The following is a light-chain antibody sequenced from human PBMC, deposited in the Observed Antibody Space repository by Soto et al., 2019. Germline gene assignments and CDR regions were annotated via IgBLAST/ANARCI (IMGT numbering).Light chain of an antibody. J-gene: IGLJ1*01. V-gene: IGLV2-14*01. CDR3: TSYTSDSTYV. CDR2: DVS. CDR1: STDVGRYNY. Sequence: ALTQPASVSGSPGQSITISCTGTSTDVGRYNYVSWYQQHPGKAPKLMVYDVSSRPSWVSNRFSGSKSGITASLTISGLQAEDEADYYCTSYTSDSTYVFGTGTKVTVL.